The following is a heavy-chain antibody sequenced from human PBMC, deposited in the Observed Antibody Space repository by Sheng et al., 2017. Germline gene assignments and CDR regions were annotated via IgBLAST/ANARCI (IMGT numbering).Heavy chain of an antibody. D-gene: IGHD6-13*01. V-gene: IGHV3-30*04. CDR1: GFTFSSYA. J-gene: IGHJ3*02. CDR2: ISYDGSNK. Sequence: QVQLVESGGGVVQPGRSLRLSCAASGFTFSSYAMHWVRQAPGKGLEWVAVISYDGSNKYYADSLKGRFTISRDNSKNTLYLQMNSLRAEDTAVYYCARGSIAAAGTDAFDIWGQGTMVTVSS. CDR3: ARGSIAAAGTDAFDI.